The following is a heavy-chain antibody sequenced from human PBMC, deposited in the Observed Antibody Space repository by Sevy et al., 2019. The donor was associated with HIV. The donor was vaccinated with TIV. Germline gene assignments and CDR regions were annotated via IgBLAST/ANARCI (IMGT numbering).Heavy chain of an antibody. V-gene: IGHV3-30*18. CDR2: ISNDGSDK. J-gene: IGHJ4*02. Sequence: GGSLRLSCAASGFTFSRLGMHWVRQAPGRGLEWVAIISNDGSDKDYADSVKGRFTISRDNSKNTLYLQMNSLRVEDTAVYYCAKDRVLYCSSLSCQEFDYWGQGILVTVSS. CDR3: AKDRVLYCSSLSCQEFDY. CDR1: GFTFSRLG. D-gene: IGHD2-15*01.